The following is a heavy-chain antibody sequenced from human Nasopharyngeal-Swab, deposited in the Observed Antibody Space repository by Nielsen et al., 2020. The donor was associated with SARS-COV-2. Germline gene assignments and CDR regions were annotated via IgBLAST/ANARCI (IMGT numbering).Heavy chain of an antibody. V-gene: IGHV3-15*01. CDR3: TRDPQRWLPSGDY. D-gene: IGHD5-24*01. Sequence: GESLKISCAASGFTFSNAWMSWVRQAPGKGLEWVGRIKSKTDGGTTDYAAPVEGRFTISRDDSKNTLYLQMNSLKTEDTAVYYCTRDPQRWLPSGDYWGQGTLVTVSS. J-gene: IGHJ4*02. CDR1: GFTFSNAW. CDR2: IKSKTDGGTT.